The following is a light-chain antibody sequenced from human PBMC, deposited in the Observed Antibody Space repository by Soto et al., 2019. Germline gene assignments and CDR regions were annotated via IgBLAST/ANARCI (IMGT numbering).Light chain of an antibody. CDR3: SSYTKSSTLYV. CDR1: SSDVGGYNY. CDR2: DVS. J-gene: IGLJ1*01. Sequence: ALTQPASVSASPGQSITISCTGTSSDVGGYNYVSWYQQQPGKAPKLMIYDVSHRPSGVSNRFAGSKSGNTASLTISGLQAEDEADYYCSSYTKSSTLYVFGTGTKLTVL. V-gene: IGLV2-14*01.